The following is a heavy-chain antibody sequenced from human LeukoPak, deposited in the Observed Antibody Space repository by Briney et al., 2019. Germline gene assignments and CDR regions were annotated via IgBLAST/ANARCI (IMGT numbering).Heavy chain of an antibody. CDR2: INHSGSA. V-gene: IGHV4-34*01. CDR3: ARDPDSNYYDSSGYAHDAFDI. J-gene: IGHJ3*02. D-gene: IGHD3-22*01. Sequence: KPSETLSLTCAVYGGSFSGYYWSWIRQPPGKGLEWIGEINHSGSANYNPSLKSRVTMSVDTSKNQFSLKLSSVTAADTAVYYCARDPDSNYYDSSGYAHDAFDIWGQGTMVTVSS. CDR1: GGSFSGYY.